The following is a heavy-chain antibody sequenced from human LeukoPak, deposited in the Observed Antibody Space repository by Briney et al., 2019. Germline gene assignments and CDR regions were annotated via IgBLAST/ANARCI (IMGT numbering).Heavy chain of an antibody. CDR3: AGGGKTYYYYYMDV. CDR2: INHSGST. J-gene: IGHJ6*03. Sequence: SETLSLTCAVYGGSFCGYYWSWIRQPPGKGLEWIGEINHSGSTNYNPSLKSRVTISVDTSKNQFSLKLSSVTAADTAVYYCAGGGKTYYYYYMDVWGKGTTVTVSS. CDR1: GGSFCGYY. V-gene: IGHV4-34*01.